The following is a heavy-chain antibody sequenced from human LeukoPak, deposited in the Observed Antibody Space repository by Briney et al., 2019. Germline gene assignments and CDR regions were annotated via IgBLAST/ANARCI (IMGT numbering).Heavy chain of an antibody. J-gene: IGHJ4*02. Sequence: SGTLSLTCAVHGGSFSGYYWSWIRQPPGKGLEWIGEINHSGSTNYNPSLKSRVTISVDTSKNQFSLKLSSVTAADTAVYYCAREGVWSKHFDYWGQGTLVTVSS. V-gene: IGHV4-34*01. CDR2: INHSGST. CDR1: GGSFSGYY. CDR3: AREGVWSKHFDY. D-gene: IGHD2-8*01.